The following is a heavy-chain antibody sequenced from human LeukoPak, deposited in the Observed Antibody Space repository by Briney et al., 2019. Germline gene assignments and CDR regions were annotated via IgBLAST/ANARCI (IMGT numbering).Heavy chain of an antibody. CDR1: GFTFSTYS. J-gene: IGHJ4*02. D-gene: IGHD1-1*01. CDR3: ARDRWHDGFDY. CDR2: ISSSSSSI. V-gene: IGHV3-48*02. Sequence: AGGSLRLSCAASGFTFSTYSMNWVRQAPGKGLEWVSYISSSSSSIYYADSVKGRFTISRDNAKNSLSLQMNSLRDEDTAVYYCARDRWHDGFDYWGQGTLVTVSS.